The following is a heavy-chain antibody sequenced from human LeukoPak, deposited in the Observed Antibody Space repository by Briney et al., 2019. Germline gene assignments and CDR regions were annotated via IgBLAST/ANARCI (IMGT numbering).Heavy chain of an antibody. D-gene: IGHD4/OR15-4a*01. CDR3: AREYHTWDRTRGWCSDY. CDR2: ISYDGSNK. CDR1: GFTFSSYA. J-gene: IGHJ4*02. Sequence: PGGSLRLSRAASGFTFSSYAMHWVRQAPGKGLEWVAVISYDGSNKYYADSVKGRFTISRDNSKNTLYLQMNSLRAEDTAVYYCAREYHTWDRTRGWCSDYWGQGTLVTVSS. V-gene: IGHV3-30-3*01.